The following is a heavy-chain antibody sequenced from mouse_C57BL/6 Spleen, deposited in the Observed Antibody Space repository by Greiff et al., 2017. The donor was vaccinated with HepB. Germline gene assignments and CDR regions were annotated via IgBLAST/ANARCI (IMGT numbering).Heavy chain of an antibody. CDR1: GFSLTSYG. V-gene: IGHV2-2*01. D-gene: IGHD1-1*01. CDR2: IWSGGST. Sequence: VQGVESGPGLVQPSQSLSITCTVSGFSLTSYGVHWVRQSPGKGLEWLGVIWSGGSTDYNAAFISRLSISKDNSKSQVFFKMNSLQADDTAIYYCARYYYGSRYWYFDVWGTGTTVTVSS. CDR3: ARYYYGSRYWYFDV. J-gene: IGHJ1*03.